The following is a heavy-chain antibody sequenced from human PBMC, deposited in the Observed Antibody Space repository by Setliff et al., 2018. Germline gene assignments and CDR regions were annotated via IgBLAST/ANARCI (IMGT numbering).Heavy chain of an antibody. V-gene: IGHV4-61*09. CDR1: DGSLYSGNYY. D-gene: IGHD3-10*01. J-gene: IGHJ4*02. CDR2: IHGTEGT. Sequence: SETLSLTCTVSDGSLYSGNYYWTWIRQPAGKALEWIGHIHGTEGTHYNPFLESRVTISRDKSPNQFSLMLRSVTAADTALYYCARGYYNGRGYYYLPCSFDSWGRGIVVTVSS. CDR3: ARGYYNGRGYYYLPCSFDS.